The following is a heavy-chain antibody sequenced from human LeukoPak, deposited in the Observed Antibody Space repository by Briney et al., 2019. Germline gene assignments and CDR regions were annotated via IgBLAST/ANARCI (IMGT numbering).Heavy chain of an antibody. D-gene: IGHD3-10*01. J-gene: IGHJ4*02. V-gene: IGHV3-7*05. Sequence: PGGSLRLSCAASGFTFSSDWMGWVRQAPGKGLEWVANIKQDGSEKYYVDSVKGRFTISRDNAKNSLYLQMDSLRAEDTAVYYCATTHYGSADCDYWGQGTLVTVSS. CDR2: IKQDGSEK. CDR1: GFTFSSDW. CDR3: ATTHYGSADCDY.